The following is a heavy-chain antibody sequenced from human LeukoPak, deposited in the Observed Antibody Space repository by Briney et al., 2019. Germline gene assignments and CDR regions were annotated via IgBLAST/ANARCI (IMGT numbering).Heavy chain of an antibody. CDR2: ISGSGGST. CDR3: ARVGDHFHWNLDL. J-gene: IGHJ2*01. Sequence: GGSLRLSCAASGFTFSSYAMNWVRQAPGKGLEWVSAISGSGGSTYYADSVKGRFTISRDNSKNTLYLQMNSLGAEDTAVYFCARVGDHFHWNLDLWGRGTLVTVSS. CDR1: GFTFSSYA. D-gene: IGHD3-3*02. V-gene: IGHV3-23*01.